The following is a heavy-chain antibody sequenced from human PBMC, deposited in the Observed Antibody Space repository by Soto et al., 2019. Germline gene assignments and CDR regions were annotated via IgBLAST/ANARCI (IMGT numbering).Heavy chain of an antibody. D-gene: IGHD1-26*01. CDR3: ARASGRWLPPPPLEY. CDR1: GGSVSNDDYY. CDR2: IYYSGST. Sequence: QVHLQESGPGLVKPSQTLSLTCTVSGGSVSNDDYYWSWIRQPPGKGLQWIGYIYYSGSTYYNPSLKSRVSLSVDTSKNQFSLNLRSVTAADTAVYYCARASGRWLPPPPLEYWGQGTLVTVSS. V-gene: IGHV4-30-4*01. J-gene: IGHJ4*02.